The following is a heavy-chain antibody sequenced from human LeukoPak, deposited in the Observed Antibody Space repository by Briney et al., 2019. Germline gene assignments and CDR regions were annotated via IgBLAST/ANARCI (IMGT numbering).Heavy chain of an antibody. CDR3: ARDSSGYYWWFDP. V-gene: IGHV4-59*01. J-gene: IGHJ5*02. Sequence: PSETLSLTCTVSGGSISSYYWSWIRQPPGKGLEWIGYIYYSGGTNYNPSLKSRVTISVDTSKNQFSLKLSSVTAADTAVYYCARDSSGYYWWFDPWGQGTLVTVSS. CDR1: GGSISSYY. D-gene: IGHD3-22*01. CDR2: IYYSGGT.